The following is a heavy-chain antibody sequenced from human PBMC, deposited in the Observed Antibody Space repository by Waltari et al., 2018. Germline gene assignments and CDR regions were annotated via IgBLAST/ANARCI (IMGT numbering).Heavy chain of an antibody. V-gene: IGHV4-4*02. J-gene: IGHJ4*02. CDR2: VRGSGRT. CDR3: ARDRGRGLYLDS. CDR1: GAYMSINYW. Sequence: QVQFQESGPGLVKRSGSLSLSCAGSGAYMSINYWWSWVRQPPGKGLEWIGQVRGSGRTNYNPSFASRVTMPVDTYKNQFSLIVTSATAADTAVYYCARDRGRGLYLDSWGPGTLVTVSP. D-gene: IGHD2-15*01.